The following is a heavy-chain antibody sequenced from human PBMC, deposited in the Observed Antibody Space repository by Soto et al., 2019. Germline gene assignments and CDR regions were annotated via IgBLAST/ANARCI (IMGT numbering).Heavy chain of an antibody. V-gene: IGHV4-4*02. J-gene: IGHJ4*02. Sequence: SETLSLTCAVSGGSINTDSWWTRVRQPPGKGLEWIGEIHRSRGTNYNSSLKSRVTISIDRSTNHFSLRLYSVTAAGTAVYYCASREEARPFWGQGTLVTVSS. CDR2: IHRSRGT. CDR3: ASREEARPF. CDR1: GGSINTDSW. D-gene: IGHD6-6*01.